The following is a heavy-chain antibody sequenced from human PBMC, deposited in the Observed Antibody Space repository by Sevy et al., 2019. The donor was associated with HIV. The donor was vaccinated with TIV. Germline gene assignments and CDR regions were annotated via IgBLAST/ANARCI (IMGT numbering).Heavy chain of an antibody. CDR3: ARATFAMGYFSGGGHNFDY. V-gene: IGHV1-69*13. CDR2: IIPIFGTA. Sequence: ASVKVSCKASGGTFSSYAISWVRQAPGQGLEWMGGIIPIFGTANYAQKFQGRVTITADESTSTAYMELSSLRSEDTAVYYCARATFAMGYFSGGGHNFDYWGQGTLVTVSS. CDR1: GGTFSSYA. J-gene: IGHJ4*02. D-gene: IGHD3-16*01.